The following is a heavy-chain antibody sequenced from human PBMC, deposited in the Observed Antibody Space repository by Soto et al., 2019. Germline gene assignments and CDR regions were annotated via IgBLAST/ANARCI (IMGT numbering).Heavy chain of an antibody. CDR3: ARFGNPPSGMDV. Sequence: QVQLVESGGGVVQPGRSLRLSCAASGFTFSSYGMHWVRKAPGKGLEWVAVIWYDGSNKYYADSVKGRFTISRDNSKNTLYLQMNSLRAEDTAVYYCARFGNPPSGMDVWGQGTTVTVSS. J-gene: IGHJ6*02. CDR1: GFTFSSYG. CDR2: IWYDGSNK. V-gene: IGHV3-33*01. D-gene: IGHD2-15*01.